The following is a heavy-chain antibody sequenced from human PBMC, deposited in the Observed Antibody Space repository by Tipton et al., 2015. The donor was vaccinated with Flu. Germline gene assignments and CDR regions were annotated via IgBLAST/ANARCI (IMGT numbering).Heavy chain of an antibody. D-gene: IGHD1-1*01. CDR1: GFTFSDHY. CDR2: TKNKANSYTT. V-gene: IGHV3-72*01. Sequence: SLRLSCAASGFTFSDHYVDWVRQAPGKGLEWVGRTKNKANSYTTEYAASVEGRFTISRDDSKNSLYLQMNSLKTEDTAVYYCALVQRDYWGQGTLVTVSS. J-gene: IGHJ4*02. CDR3: ALVQRDY.